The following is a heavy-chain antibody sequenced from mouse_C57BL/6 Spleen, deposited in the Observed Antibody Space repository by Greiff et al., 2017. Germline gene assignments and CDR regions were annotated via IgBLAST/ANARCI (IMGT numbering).Heavy chain of an antibody. CDR1: GYTFTSYW. D-gene: IGHD2-4*01. CDR2: IDPSDSYT. V-gene: IGHV1-69*01. J-gene: IGHJ4*01. Sequence: QVQLQQPGAELVMPGASVKLSCKASGYTFTSYWMHWVKQRPGQGLEWIGEIDPSDSYTNYNQKFKGKSTLTVDKSSSTAYMQLSSLTSEDSAVYYCARGAFYYDYDRYYAMDYWGQGTSVTVSS. CDR3: ARGAFYYDYDRYYAMDY.